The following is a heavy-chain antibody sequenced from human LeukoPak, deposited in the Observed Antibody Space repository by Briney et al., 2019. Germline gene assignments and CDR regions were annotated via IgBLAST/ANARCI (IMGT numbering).Heavy chain of an antibody. CDR3: ATYSGYETKLYYFDY. CDR1: GGSISSGYY. D-gene: IGHD5-12*01. J-gene: IGHJ4*02. CDR2: IYHSGST. V-gene: IGHV4-38-2*01. Sequence: SETLSLTCAVSGGSISSGYYWGWIRQPPGKGLEWIGSIYHSGSTYYNPSLKSRVTISVDTSKNQFSLKLSSVTAADTAVYYCATYSGYETKLYYFDYWGQGTLVTVSS.